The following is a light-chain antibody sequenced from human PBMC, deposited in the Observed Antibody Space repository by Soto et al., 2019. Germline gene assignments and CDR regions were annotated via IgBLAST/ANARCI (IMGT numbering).Light chain of an antibody. CDR2: TAS. V-gene: IGKV1-12*01. Sequence: DIQMTQSPSSVSASVGDRVTITCRASQGISSWLVWYQQKPGKAPKFLIHTASSLQSGVPSRFSGSGSGTDFTLTISSLQPEDFATYYCQQANSFPLSFGGGTKVEMK. J-gene: IGKJ4*01. CDR3: QQANSFPLS. CDR1: QGISSW.